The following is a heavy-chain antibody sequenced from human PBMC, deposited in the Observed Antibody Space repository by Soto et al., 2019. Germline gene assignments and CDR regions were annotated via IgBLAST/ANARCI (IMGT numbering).Heavy chain of an antibody. CDR3: AKVVSTSSTTYYYYGMDV. Sequence: PGGSLRLSCAASGFTFSSYAMSWVRQAPGKGLEWVSAISGSGGSTYYADSVKGRFTISRDNSKNTLYLQMNSLRAEDTAVYYCAKVVSTSSTTYYYYGMDVWGQGTTVTVSS. CDR2: ISGSGGST. V-gene: IGHV3-23*01. J-gene: IGHJ6*02. D-gene: IGHD2-2*01. CDR1: GFTFSSYA.